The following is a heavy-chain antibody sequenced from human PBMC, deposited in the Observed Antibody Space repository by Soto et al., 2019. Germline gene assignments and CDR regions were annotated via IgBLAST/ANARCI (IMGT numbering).Heavy chain of an antibody. CDR1: GFTFDDYT. D-gene: IGHD3-10*01. J-gene: IGHJ6*02. Sequence: LGGSLRLSCAASGFTFDDYTMHWVRQAPGKGLEWVSLISWDGGSTYYADSVKGRFTISRDNSKNSLYLQMNSLRTEDTALYYCAKDYGSGSSYYYYYGMDVWGQGTTVTVSS. V-gene: IGHV3-43*01. CDR2: ISWDGGST. CDR3: AKDYGSGSSYYYYYGMDV.